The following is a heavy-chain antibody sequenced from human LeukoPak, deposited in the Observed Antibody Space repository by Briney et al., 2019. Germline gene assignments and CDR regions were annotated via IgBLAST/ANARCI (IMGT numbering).Heavy chain of an antibody. D-gene: IGHD2-2*01. CDR3: ARESLHCSSTSCQDY. V-gene: IGHV1-18*01. CDR2: ISAYNGNT. CDR1: GYTFTSYG. J-gene: IGHJ4*02. Sequence: ASVKVSCKASGYTFTSYGISWVRQAPGQGLEWMGWISAYNGNTNYAQKLQGRVTMTTDTSTSTAYMELRSLRSDDTAVYYCARESLHCSSTSCQDYWGQGTLVTVSS.